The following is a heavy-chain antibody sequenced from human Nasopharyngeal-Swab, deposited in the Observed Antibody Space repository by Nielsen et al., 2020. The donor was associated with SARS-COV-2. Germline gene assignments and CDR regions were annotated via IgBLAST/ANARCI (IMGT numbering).Heavy chain of an antibody. D-gene: IGHD3-16*01. CDR2: INEDGSIT. CDR3: GRDLGGRFST. V-gene: IGHV3-74*01. J-gene: IGHJ5*02. CDR1: GFTFRSYW. Sequence: GGSLRLSCAASGFTFRSYWMHWVRQVPGKGLVWVSRINEDGSITNYADSVEGRFTISRDNAKNTLFLHMNSLRAEDTAVHYCGRDLGGRFSTWGQGTLVTASS.